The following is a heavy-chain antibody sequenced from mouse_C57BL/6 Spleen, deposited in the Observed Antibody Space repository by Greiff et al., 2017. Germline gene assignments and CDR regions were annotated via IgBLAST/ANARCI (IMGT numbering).Heavy chain of an antibody. Sequence: VKLLQSGAELVKPGASVKISCKASGYAFSSYWMNWVKQRPGKGLEWIGQIYPGDGDTNYNGKFKGKATLTADKSSSTAYMQLSSLTSEDSAVYFCARGVYYGNLDYWGQGTTLTVSS. D-gene: IGHD2-1*01. CDR2: IYPGDGDT. V-gene: IGHV1-80*01. CDR3: ARGVYYGNLDY. J-gene: IGHJ2*01. CDR1: GYAFSSYW.